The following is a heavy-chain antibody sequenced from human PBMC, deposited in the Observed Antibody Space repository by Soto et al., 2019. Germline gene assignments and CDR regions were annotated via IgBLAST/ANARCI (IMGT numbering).Heavy chain of an antibody. Sequence: SVKVSCKASGGTFSSYAISWVRQAPGQGLEWMGGIIPIFGTANYAQKFQGRVTITADESTSTAYMELSSLRSEDTAVYYCAREPTGYSSSWYDYWGQGTLVTVSS. J-gene: IGHJ4*02. V-gene: IGHV1-69*13. CDR2: IIPIFGTA. D-gene: IGHD6-13*01. CDR1: GGTFSSYA. CDR3: AREPTGYSSSWYDY.